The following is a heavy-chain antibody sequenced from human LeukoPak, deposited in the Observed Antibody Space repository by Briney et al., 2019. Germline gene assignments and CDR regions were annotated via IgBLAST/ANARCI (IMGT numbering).Heavy chain of an antibody. D-gene: IGHD3-3*01. J-gene: IGHJ5*02. CDR3: ASILTTFDFWSGANWFDP. CDR2: IYYSGST. V-gene: IGHV4-39*01. CDR1: GGSISSSSYY. Sequence: KPSETLSLTCTVSGGSISSSSYYWGWIRQPPGKGLEWIGSIYYSGSTYYNPSLKSRVTISVDTSKNQFSLKLSSVTAADTAVYYCASILTTFDFWSGANWFDPWGQGTLVTVS.